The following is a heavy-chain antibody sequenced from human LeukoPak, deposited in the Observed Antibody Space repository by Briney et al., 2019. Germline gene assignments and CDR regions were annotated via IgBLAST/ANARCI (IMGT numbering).Heavy chain of an antibody. J-gene: IGHJ5*02. D-gene: IGHD7-27*01. V-gene: IGHV4-4*02. CDR1: GASISSSNW. Sequence: SGTLSLTCAVSGASISSSNWWSWVRQSPGKGLEWIGYIYYSGSTNYNPSLKSRVTISVDTSKNQFSLKLSSVTAADTAVYYCARTTLELGIASPWGQGTLVTVSS. CDR3: ARTTLELGIASP. CDR2: IYYSGST.